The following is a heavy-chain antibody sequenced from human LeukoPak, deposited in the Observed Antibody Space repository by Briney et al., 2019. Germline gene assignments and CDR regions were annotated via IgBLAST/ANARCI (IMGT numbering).Heavy chain of an antibody. CDR3: ATQPCSSGSCYLHY. CDR1: GLTFSSYA. V-gene: IGHV3-30*04. CDR2: IAFDARDQ. D-gene: IGHD3-22*01. Sequence: PGGSLRLSCAASGLTFSSYATHWVRQAPGKGLEWVAVIAFDARDQFYADSVRGRFTISRDNSRNMLFLQMTSLAAEDTAMYYCATQPCSSGSCYLHYWGQGTLVTVSS. J-gene: IGHJ4*02.